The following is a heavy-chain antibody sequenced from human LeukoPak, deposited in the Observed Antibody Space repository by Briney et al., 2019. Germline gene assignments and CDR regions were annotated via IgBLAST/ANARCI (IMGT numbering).Heavy chain of an antibody. V-gene: IGHV3-23*01. J-gene: IGHJ4*02. CDR1: GITLSNYG. D-gene: IGHD5-18*01. Sequence: GGSLRLSCAVSGITLSNYGMSWVRQAPGKGLEWVAGMSDSGGRTNYADSVKGRFTISRDNPKNTLYLQMNSLRAEDTALYYCARERFYTANDYWGQGTLVTVSS. CDR2: MSDSGGRT. CDR3: ARERFYTANDY.